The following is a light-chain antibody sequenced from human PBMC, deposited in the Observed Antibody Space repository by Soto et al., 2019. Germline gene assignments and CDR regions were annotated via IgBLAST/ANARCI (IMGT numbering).Light chain of an antibody. V-gene: IGKV3-20*01. CDR1: QSVSSSY. CDR2: GAS. CDR3: QQYGASPR. J-gene: IGKJ5*01. Sequence: DIVLTQSPGTLSLSPGERATLSCRASQSVSSSYLAWYQHKPGQAPRLLIYGASNRATGIPDRFSGSGSGTDFTLTTNRLEPEDFAVYFCQQYGASPRFGQGTRLEMK.